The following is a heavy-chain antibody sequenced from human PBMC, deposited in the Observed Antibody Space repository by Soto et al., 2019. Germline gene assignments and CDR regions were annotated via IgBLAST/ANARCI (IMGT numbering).Heavy chain of an antibody. V-gene: IGHV4-34*01. Sequence: SETLSLTCAVYGGSFSGYYWSWIRQPPGKGLEWIGEINHSGSTNYNPSLKSRVTISVDTSKNQFSLKLSSVTAADTAVYYCARGLLLRYFGWLPDYFDYWGQGTLVTGSS. CDR1: GGSFSGYY. CDR3: ARGLLLRYFGWLPDYFDY. CDR2: INHSGST. J-gene: IGHJ4*02. D-gene: IGHD3-9*01.